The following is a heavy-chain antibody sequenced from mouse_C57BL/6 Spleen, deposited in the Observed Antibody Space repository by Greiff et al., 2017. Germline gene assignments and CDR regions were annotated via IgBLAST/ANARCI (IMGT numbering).Heavy chain of an antibody. CDR3: ARSLYYGSSHYDY. CDR1: GFTFSSYA. V-gene: IGHV5-4*01. Sequence: EVQGVESGGGLVKPGGSLKLSCAASGFTFSSYAMSWVRQTPEKGLEWVATISDGGSYTYYTDNVKGRFTFSRDNAKNNLYLQMSHLKSEDTAMYYCARSLYYGSSHYDYWGKGATLTVAS. CDR2: ISDGGSYT. J-gene: IGHJ2*01. D-gene: IGHD1-1*01.